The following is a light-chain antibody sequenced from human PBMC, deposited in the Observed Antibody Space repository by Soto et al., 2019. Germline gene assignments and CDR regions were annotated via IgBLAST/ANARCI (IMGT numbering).Light chain of an antibody. CDR3: QQYGSAPAWT. CDR2: GAS. V-gene: IGKV3-20*01. Sequence: EIVLTQSPGTLSLFPGERATLSCRASQSISSSYLAWYQQKPGQAPRPLIHGASNRATGIPDRFSGAGSGTDFTLTISELEPEDFAVYYCQQYGSAPAWTFGQGTKVEIK. J-gene: IGKJ1*01. CDR1: QSISSSY.